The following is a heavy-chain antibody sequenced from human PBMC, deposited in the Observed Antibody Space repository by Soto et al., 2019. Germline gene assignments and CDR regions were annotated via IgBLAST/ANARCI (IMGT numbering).Heavy chain of an antibody. Sequence: EVQLVESGGGLVQPGGSLRLSCAASGFTFSSYGMSWVRQAPGKGLEWVANIKQDGSEKYYVDSVKGRFTISRDNAKNSLYLQMNSLRAEDTAVYYCASSGGQLVPGAFDIWGQGTMVTVSS. CDR2: IKQDGSEK. CDR3: ASSGGQLVPGAFDI. J-gene: IGHJ3*02. V-gene: IGHV3-7*03. D-gene: IGHD6-6*01. CDR1: GFTFSSYG.